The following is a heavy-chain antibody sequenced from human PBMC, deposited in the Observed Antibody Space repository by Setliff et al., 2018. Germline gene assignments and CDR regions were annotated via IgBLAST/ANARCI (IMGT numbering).Heavy chain of an antibody. J-gene: IGHJ3*01. CDR3: ARIGHFDFWRGFGVGAFDL. V-gene: IGHV4-61*02. CDR2: IYTSGST. CDR1: GGSISRGSYD. Sequence: SETLSLTCTVSGGSISRGSYDWSWMRQPAGKGLEWIGRIYTSGSTNYNPSLKSRVTIAVDTSKNQFSLKLSSVTAADTAVYYCARIGHFDFWRGFGVGAFDLWGHGSVVTVSS. D-gene: IGHD3-3*01.